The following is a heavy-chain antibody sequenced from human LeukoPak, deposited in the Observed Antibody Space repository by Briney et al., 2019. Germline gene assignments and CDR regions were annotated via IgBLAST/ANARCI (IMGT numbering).Heavy chain of an antibody. Sequence: TSETLSLTCTVSGYSISSYYCSWIRQPHGKGLVWIGYVFYSGSTNYNASLKSRVAILVDTSKNQFSLPLNSVTAADTAVYYCVGRAARYFDQRGQGIMVTVSS. CDR2: VFYSGST. CDR3: VGRAARYFDQ. D-gene: IGHD2-15*01. V-gene: IGHV4-59*01. CDR1: GYSISSYY. J-gene: IGHJ4*02.